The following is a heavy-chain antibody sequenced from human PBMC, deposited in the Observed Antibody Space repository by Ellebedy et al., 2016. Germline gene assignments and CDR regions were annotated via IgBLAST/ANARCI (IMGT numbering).Heavy chain of an antibody. Sequence: GGSLRLSCAASGFTFGHSWMSWVRQAPGRGLEWVSYISGGGDTIYYADSVKGRFTISRDNAKKSLYLQLNSLRDEDTAVYYCARESSIPGDYRFDCWGQGTLVTVSS. CDR2: ISGGGDTI. V-gene: IGHV3-48*02. J-gene: IGHJ4*02. CDR1: GFTFGHSW. D-gene: IGHD4-17*01. CDR3: ARESSIPGDYRFDC.